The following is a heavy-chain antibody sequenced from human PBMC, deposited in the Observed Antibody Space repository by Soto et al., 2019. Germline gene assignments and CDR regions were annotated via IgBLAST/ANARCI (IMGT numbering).Heavy chain of an antibody. D-gene: IGHD2-15*01. J-gene: IGHJ6*02. V-gene: IGHV1-69*12. CDR2: ILPIFPTP. CDR3: ARDKDRQQLGCNYYYGIAV. CDR1: GGPFGNSA. Sequence: QVQLVQSGAEVKKPGSSVTVSCKASGGPFGNSAISWVRQAPGQGLEWMGGILPIFPTPDYAQKFQGRVTITADESTGKAYMELTSLRSEDMAVYYCARDKDRQQLGCNYYYGIAVWGQGTTVTVSS.